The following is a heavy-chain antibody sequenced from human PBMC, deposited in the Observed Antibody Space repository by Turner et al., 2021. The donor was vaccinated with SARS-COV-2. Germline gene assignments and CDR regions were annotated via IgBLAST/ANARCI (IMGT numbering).Heavy chain of an antibody. V-gene: IGHV4-30-4*01. CDR2: IYYSGST. J-gene: IGHJ4*02. D-gene: IGHD2-8*01. CDR1: GGSISSGDYY. CDR3: ARVVVLRRAYFDY. Sequence: QVQLQESGPGLVKPSQTLSPTCTVSGGSISSGDYYWSWIRQPPGKGLEWIGYIYYSGSTYYTPSLKSRVTISVDTSKSQFSLKLSSVTAADAAVYYWARVVVLRRAYFDYWGQGTLVTVSS.